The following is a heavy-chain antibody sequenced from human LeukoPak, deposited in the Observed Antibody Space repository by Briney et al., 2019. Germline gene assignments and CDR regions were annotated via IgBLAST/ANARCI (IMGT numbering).Heavy chain of an antibody. V-gene: IGHV3-23*01. CDR2: ISGSGGST. D-gene: IGHD1-26*01. CDR1: GFTFSSYA. J-gene: IGHJ4*02. CDR3: AKDRGYYRAFDY. Sequence: GGSLRLSCAASGFTFSSYAMSWVRQAPGKGLEWVSAISGSGGSTYYADSVKGRLTISRDNSKNTLYLQMNSLRAEDTAVYYCAKDRGYYRAFDYWGQGTLVTVSS.